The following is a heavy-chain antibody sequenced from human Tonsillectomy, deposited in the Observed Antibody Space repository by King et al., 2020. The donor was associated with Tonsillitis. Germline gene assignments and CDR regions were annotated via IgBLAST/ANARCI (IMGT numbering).Heavy chain of an antibody. D-gene: IGHD2-2*02. CDR1: GFSISSSYW. Sequence: VQLQESGPGLVKPSDTLSLTCGVSGFSISSSYWWGWIRQPPGKGLEWIGYIYYRGSTYYNPSLKSRVTMSVDKSKNQFSLKLSSVTAVDTAVYYCARRSTSGDNDAFDIWGQGTMVTVSS. CDR2: IYYRGST. V-gene: IGHV4-28*01. CDR3: ARRSTSGDNDAFDI. J-gene: IGHJ3*02.